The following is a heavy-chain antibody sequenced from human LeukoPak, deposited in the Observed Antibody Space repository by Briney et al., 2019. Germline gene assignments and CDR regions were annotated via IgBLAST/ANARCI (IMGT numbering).Heavy chain of an antibody. CDR3: AKDLDLYGGYPLAFDH. J-gene: IGHJ4*02. CDR2: IRYAGNNK. D-gene: IGHD4-23*01. CDR1: GFTFSSYG. Sequence: GESLRLSCAASGFTFSSYGMHWVRQAPGKGLEWVAFIRYAGNNKYYADSVKGRFTISRDNSKNTLFLRMNSLRAEDTAVYYCAKDLDLYGGYPLAFDHWGQGTLVTVSS. V-gene: IGHV3-30*02.